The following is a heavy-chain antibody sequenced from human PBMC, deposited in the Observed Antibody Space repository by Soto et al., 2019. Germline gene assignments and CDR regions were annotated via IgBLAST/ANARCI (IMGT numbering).Heavy chain of an antibody. J-gene: IGHJ6*02. CDR3: AKDAEYSSSTIGFYYYYGMDV. D-gene: IGHD6-6*01. V-gene: IGHV3-30*18. CDR1: GFTFSSYG. CDR2: ISYDGSNK. Sequence: PGGSLRLSCAASGFTFSSYGMHWVRQAPGKGLEWVAVISYDGSNKYYADSVKGRFTISRDNSKNTLNLQMNSLRAEDTAVYYCAKDAEYSSSTIGFYYYYGMDVWGQGTTVTVSS.